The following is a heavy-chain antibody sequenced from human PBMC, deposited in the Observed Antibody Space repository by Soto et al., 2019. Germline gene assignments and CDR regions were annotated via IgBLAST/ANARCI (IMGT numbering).Heavy chain of an antibody. CDR3: ARVGYYGSGSYHYGMDV. J-gene: IGHJ6*02. Sequence: KPSETLSLTCTVSGGSISSYYWSWIRQPPGKGLEWIGYIYYSGSTNYNPSLKSRVTISVDTSKNQFSLKLSSVTAADTAVYYCARVGYYGSGSYHYGMDVWGQGTTVTVSS. CDR2: IYYSGST. V-gene: IGHV4-59*01. CDR1: GGSISSYY. D-gene: IGHD3-10*01.